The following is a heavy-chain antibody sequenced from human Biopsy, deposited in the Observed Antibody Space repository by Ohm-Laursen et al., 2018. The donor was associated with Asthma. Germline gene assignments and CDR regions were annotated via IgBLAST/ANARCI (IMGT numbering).Heavy chain of an antibody. CDR1: GGSFSSNY. CDR3: VRGSSSWHHGPFHYYYGLDV. J-gene: IGHJ6*02. Sequence: SETLSLTCGVYGGSFSSNYWSWIRQTPGKGLEWLGDTHHSGYTNYNPSLSSRLTLSVDTSKNQFSLRLTSVTAADTAVYYCVRGSSSWHHGPFHYYYGLDVWGQGTTATVSS. D-gene: IGHD6-13*01. CDR2: THHSGYT. V-gene: IGHV4-34*01.